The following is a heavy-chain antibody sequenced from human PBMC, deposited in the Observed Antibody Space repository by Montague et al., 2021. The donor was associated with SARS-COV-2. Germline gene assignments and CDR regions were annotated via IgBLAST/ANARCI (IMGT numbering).Heavy chain of an antibody. J-gene: IGHJ2*01. CDR2: TYYRSKWYN. CDR1: GDSVSSNIAT. V-gene: IGHV6-1*01. Sequence: CAISGDSVSSNIATWNWIRQSPSRGLEWLGRTYYRSKWYNDYAVSAKSRVIINPDTSNNRISLQLNSVTPEDTAVYYCARAYCGGDCYFYWYFDLWGRGTPVTVSS. D-gene: IGHD2-21*02. CDR3: ARAYCGGDCYFYWYFDL.